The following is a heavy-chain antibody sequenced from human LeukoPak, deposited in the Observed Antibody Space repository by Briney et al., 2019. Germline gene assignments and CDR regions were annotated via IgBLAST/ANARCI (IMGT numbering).Heavy chain of an antibody. Sequence: GGSLRLSCAASGFTFSDYYVTWVRQAPGKGLEWVSLIYSSGSTYYADSVKGRFTISRDNSKNTLYLQVNSLRAEDTAVYYCARRGDGGRSFDYWGQGTLVTVSS. D-gene: IGHD4-23*01. J-gene: IGHJ4*02. CDR1: GFTFSDYY. CDR2: IYSSGST. CDR3: ARRGDGGRSFDY. V-gene: IGHV3-53*01.